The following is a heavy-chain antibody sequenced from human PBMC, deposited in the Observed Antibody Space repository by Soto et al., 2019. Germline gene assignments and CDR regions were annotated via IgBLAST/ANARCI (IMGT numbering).Heavy chain of an antibody. CDR2: IYYSGST. D-gene: IGHD2-21*01. V-gene: IGHV4-59*05. J-gene: IGHJ5*02. CDR3: ARQSMFWWFDP. CDR1: WGSSRNHY. Sequence: TSETISLPYTVSWGSSRNHYWRWIRQPPGKGLEWIGSIYYSGSTYYNPSLKSRVTISVDTSKNQFSLKLSSVTAADTAVYYCARQSMFWWFDPWGQGTLVTVSS.